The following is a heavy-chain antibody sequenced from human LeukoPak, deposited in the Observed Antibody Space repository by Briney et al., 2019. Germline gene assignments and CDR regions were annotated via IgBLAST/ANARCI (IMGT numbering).Heavy chain of an antibody. Sequence: GGSLRLSCAASGFTFSSYSMNWVRQAPGKGLEWVSSISSSSSYIYYADSVEGRFTISRDNSKNTLYLQMNSLRAEDTAVYYCAKGVMSSSYYKYNWFDPWGQGTLVTVSS. V-gene: IGHV3-21*04. CDR3: AKGVMSSSYYKYNWFDP. J-gene: IGHJ5*02. CDR2: ISSSSSYI. D-gene: IGHD3-22*01. CDR1: GFTFSSYS.